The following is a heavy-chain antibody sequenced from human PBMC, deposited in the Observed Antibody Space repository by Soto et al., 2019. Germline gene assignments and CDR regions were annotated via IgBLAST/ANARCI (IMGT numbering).Heavy chain of an antibody. D-gene: IGHD4-17*01. CDR3: ANDYGDYRNDAFDI. CDR2: IHHSGTT. Sequence: PSETLSLTCAASGGSVSITNWCSSFRQTPGKGLEWIGEIHHSGTTNYNPSLKSRVTITLDRSKNQFTLRLSSMTAADAAVYYCANDYGDYRNDAFDIWSPGTRVTVSS. J-gene: IGHJ3*02. V-gene: IGHV4-4*02. CDR1: GGSVSITNW.